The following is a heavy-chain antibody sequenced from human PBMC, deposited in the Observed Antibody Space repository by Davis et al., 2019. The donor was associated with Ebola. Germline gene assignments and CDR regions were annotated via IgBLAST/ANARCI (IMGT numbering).Heavy chain of an antibody. CDR3: ARDRVCSGATCYAYFDF. D-gene: IGHD2-15*01. V-gene: IGHV1-2*04. CDR1: GYAFTGYY. CDR2: INPNSGDT. Sequence: ASSVKVSCKASGYAFTGYYIHWVRQAPGQGLEWMGWINPNSGDTKHSQKLQGWVTMTRDTPISTAYMELNRLTSDDTAVYYCARDRVCSGATCYAYFDFWGQGTLVTVSS. J-gene: IGHJ4*02.